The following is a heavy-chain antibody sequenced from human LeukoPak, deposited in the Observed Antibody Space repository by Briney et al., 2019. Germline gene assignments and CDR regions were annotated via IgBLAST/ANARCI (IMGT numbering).Heavy chain of an antibody. J-gene: IGHJ5*02. V-gene: IGHV4-59*01. D-gene: IGHD3-22*01. CDR1: GGSISSYY. Sequence: SVTLSLTCTVSGGSISSYYWSWIRQPPGKGLEWIGYIYYSGSTNYNPSLKSRVTISVDTSKNQFSLKLSSVTAADTAVYYCASSPFDDSPSFDPWGQGTLVTVSS. CDR3: ASSPFDDSPSFDP. CDR2: IYYSGST.